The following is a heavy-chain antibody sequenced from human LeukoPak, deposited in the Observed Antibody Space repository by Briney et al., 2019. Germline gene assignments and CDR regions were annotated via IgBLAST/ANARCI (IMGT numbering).Heavy chain of an antibody. Sequence: SETLSLTCTVSGDSIRSNNYYWGWIRQPPGKGLEWIGSIYYSGSTYYNPSLKSRVTISVDTSKNQFSLKLSSVTAADTAVYYCASVVDTAMVLPLWWGQGTLVTVSS. V-gene: IGHV4-39*01. CDR3: ASVVDTAMVLPLW. CDR1: GDSIRSNNYY. J-gene: IGHJ4*02. CDR2: IYYSGST. D-gene: IGHD5-18*01.